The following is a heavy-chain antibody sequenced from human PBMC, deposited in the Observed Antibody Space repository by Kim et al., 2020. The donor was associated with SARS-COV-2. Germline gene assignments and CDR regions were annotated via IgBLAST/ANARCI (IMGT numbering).Heavy chain of an antibody. D-gene: IGHD2-15*01. V-gene: IGHV4-34*01. Sequence: LQSRVTISVDTSKNQFSLKLSSVTAADTAVYYCARGVVVAATLPPYYFDYWGQGTLVTVSS. J-gene: IGHJ4*02. CDR3: ARGVVVAATLPPYYFDY.